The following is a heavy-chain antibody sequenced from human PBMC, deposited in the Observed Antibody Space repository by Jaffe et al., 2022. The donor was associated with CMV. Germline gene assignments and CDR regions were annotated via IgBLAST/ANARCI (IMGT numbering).Heavy chain of an antibody. CDR3: ARDGRSSGWSYFDY. CDR1: GGSISSYY. D-gene: IGHD6-19*01. J-gene: IGHJ4*02. V-gene: IGHV4-59*01. CDR2: IYYSGST. Sequence: QVQLQESGPGLVKPSETLSLTCTVSGGSISSYYWSWIRQPPGKGLEWIGYIYYSGSTNYNPSLKSRVTISVDTSKNQFSLKLSSVTAADTAVYYCARDGRSSGWSYFDYWGQGTLVTVSS.